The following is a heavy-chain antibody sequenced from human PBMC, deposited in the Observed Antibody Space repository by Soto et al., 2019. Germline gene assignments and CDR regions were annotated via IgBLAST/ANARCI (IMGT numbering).Heavy chain of an antibody. Sequence: GSLRLSCSASGFIFIAYAMSWVRQAPGKGLEWVAVITGSSGSTHYADSVKGRFTVSSDNSKNTLFLQMKSLRADDTAVYYCAKGLSGAWDYFYGMD. V-gene: IGHV3-23*01. J-gene: IGHJ6*01. CDR3: AKGLSGAWDYFYGMD. D-gene: IGHD4-17*01. CDR1: GFIFIAYA. CDR2: ITGSSGST.